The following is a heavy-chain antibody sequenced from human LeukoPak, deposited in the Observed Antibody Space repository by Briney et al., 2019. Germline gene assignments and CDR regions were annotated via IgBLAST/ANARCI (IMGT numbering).Heavy chain of an antibody. J-gene: IGHJ3*02. V-gene: IGHV3-30*03. CDR2: ISYDGTKK. CDR3: ARDPQQLVKRGRGAFDI. CDR1: GFTFSSYA. D-gene: IGHD6-13*01. Sequence: PGGSLRLSCAASGFTFSSYAMSWVRQAPGKGLEWVSIISYDGTKKYYADSVKGRFTISRDNSKNTLDLQMNSLRAEDTAVYYCARDPQQLVKRGRGAFDIWGQGTMVTVSS.